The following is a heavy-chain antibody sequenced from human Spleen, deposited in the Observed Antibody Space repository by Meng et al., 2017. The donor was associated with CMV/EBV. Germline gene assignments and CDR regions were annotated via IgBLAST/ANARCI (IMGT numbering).Heavy chain of an antibody. D-gene: IGHD2-2*01. CDR2: ISGSGNII. Sequence: AGSLRLSCAASEFTFSDYSMNWIRQDPGKGLEWLSYISGSGNIIYYADSVKGRLTISRDNSKNTLFLQMHSLRAEDTAVYYCAKEHVVVVPPKSYYGMDVWGQGTTVTVSS. V-gene: IGHV3-11*01. J-gene: IGHJ6*02. CDR3: AKEHVVVVPPKSYYGMDV. CDR1: EFTFSDYS.